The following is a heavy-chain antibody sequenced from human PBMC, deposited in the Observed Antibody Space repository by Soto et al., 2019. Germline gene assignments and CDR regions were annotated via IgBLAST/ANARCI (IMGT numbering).Heavy chain of an antibody. CDR2: ILYDGSDK. Sequence: PGGSLRLSCAASGFTFSSYDMHWVRQAPGKGLEWVRGILYDGSDKYYADSVKGRFTISRENSKNTLYLQMNSLRTEDSAVYYCAKAGGGFGDFVHHWGQGTPVTVSS. V-gene: IGHV3-30*18. CDR1: GFTFSSYD. D-gene: IGHD3-10*01. CDR3: AKAGGGFGDFVHH. J-gene: IGHJ4*02.